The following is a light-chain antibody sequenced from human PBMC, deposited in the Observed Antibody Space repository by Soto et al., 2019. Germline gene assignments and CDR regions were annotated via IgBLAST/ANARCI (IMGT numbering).Light chain of an antibody. CDR2: EVN. CDR1: SSDVGGYNY. CDR3: SSYAGSSNV. V-gene: IGLV2-8*01. Sequence: QSALTQPPSASGSPGQSYAISCTGTSSDVGGYNYVSWYQQHPGKAPKLMIYEVNKRPSGVPDRFSGSKSGNTASLSVSGLQAEDEADYYCSSYAGSSNVFGAGTQVT. J-gene: IGLJ1*01.